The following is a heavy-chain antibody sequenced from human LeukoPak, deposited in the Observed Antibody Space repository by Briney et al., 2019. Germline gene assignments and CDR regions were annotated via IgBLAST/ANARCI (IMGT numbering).Heavy chain of an antibody. CDR3: ARERLYTYGPDY. V-gene: IGHV3-48*03. CDR2: ISGSGKTI. J-gene: IGHJ4*02. Sequence: GGSLRLSCAASGFMFSSYQMNWVRQAPEKGLEWVSYISGSGKTIFYSDSVRGRFTISRDNAKNSLYLQMNSLRAEDTAVYYCARERLYTYGPDYWGQGTLVTVSS. CDR1: GFMFSSYQ. D-gene: IGHD5-18*01.